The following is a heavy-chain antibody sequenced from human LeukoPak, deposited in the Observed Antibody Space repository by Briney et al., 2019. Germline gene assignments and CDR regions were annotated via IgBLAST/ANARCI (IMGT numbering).Heavy chain of an antibody. J-gene: IGHJ4*02. CDR1: GFTFDDYA. V-gene: IGHV3-30*02. Sequence: GRSLRLSCAASGFTFDDYAMHWVRQAPGKGLEWVAFIRLDGSDKYYPDSVKGRFTISRDNSKNTLYLQMNSLRPEDTSIYYCAKGGVAPDYWGQGTLVTVSS. CDR2: IRLDGSDK. CDR3: AKGGVAPDY. D-gene: IGHD2-21*01.